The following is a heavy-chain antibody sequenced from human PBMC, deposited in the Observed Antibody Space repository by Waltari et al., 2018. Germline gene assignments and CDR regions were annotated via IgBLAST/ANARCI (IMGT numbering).Heavy chain of an antibody. CDR1: GGSISSSSYY. J-gene: IGHJ4*02. Sequence: LQLQESGPGLVKPSETLSLTCTVSGGSISSSSYYWGWIRQPPGRGLEWVANIKQDGSEKYYVDSVKGRFTISRDNAKNSLYLQMNSLRAEDTAVYYCARRRGNLHLGELSHYDYWGQGTLVTVSS. V-gene: IGHV3-7*01. D-gene: IGHD3-16*02. CDR3: ARRRGNLHLGELSHYDY. CDR2: IKQDGSEK.